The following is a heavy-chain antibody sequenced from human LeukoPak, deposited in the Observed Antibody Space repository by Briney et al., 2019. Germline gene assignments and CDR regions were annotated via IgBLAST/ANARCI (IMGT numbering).Heavy chain of an antibody. CDR2: INHSGST. CDR3: ARTRYQLLRPSDY. V-gene: IGHV4-34*01. Sequence: SETLSLTCAVYGGSFSGYYWSWIRQPPGKGLEWIGEINHSGSTNYNPSLKSRVTISVDTSKNQFSLKLSSVTAADRAVYYCARTRYQLLRPSDYWGQGTLVTVSS. J-gene: IGHJ4*02. CDR1: GGSFSGYY. D-gene: IGHD2-2*01.